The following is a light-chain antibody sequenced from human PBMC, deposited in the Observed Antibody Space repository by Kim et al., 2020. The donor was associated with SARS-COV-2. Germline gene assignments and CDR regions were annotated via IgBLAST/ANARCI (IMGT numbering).Light chain of an antibody. Sequence: PGKTARITCGGNNIGSKGVHWYQQKPGQAPVLVIYYDSDRPSGIPERFSGSNSGNTATLTISRVEAGDEADYYCQVWDSSSDHVVFGGGTQLAVL. J-gene: IGLJ2*01. CDR1: NIGSKG. V-gene: IGLV3-21*04. CDR3: QVWDSSSDHVV. CDR2: YDS.